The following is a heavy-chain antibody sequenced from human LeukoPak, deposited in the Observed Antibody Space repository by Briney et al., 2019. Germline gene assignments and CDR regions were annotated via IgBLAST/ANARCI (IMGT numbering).Heavy chain of an antibody. CDR2: IYSGGST. V-gene: IGHV3-53*01. Sequence: GGSLRLSCAASGFTVSNNYMSWARQAPGKGLEWVSVIYSGGSTYYADSVKGRFTISRDNSKNTLYLQMNSLRAEDTAVYYCARVMGYYYDSSGYENWFDPWGQGTLVTVSS. CDR1: GFTVSNNY. J-gene: IGHJ5*02. CDR3: ARVMGYYYDSSGYENWFDP. D-gene: IGHD3-22*01.